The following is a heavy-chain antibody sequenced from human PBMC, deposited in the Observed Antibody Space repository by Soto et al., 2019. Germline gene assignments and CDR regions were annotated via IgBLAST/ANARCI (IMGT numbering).Heavy chain of an antibody. CDR1: GFTFSDYY. V-gene: IGHV3-11*01. D-gene: IGHD6-19*01. CDR2: ISSSGSTI. Sequence: GGSLRLSCAASGFTFSDYYMSWIRQATGKGLEWVSYISSSGSTIYYADSVKGRFTISRDNAKNSLYLQINSLRAEDTAVYYFARFLDRLGLYYFDFWGQGTLVTVSS. J-gene: IGHJ4*02. CDR3: ARFLDRLGLYYFDF.